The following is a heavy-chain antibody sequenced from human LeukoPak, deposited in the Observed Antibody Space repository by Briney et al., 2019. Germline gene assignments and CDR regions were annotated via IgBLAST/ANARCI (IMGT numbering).Heavy chain of an antibody. V-gene: IGHV1-18*01. Sequence: GASVKVSCKASGYTFTSYGISWVRQAPGQGLEWMGWISAYNGNTNYAQKLQGRVTMTTDTSTSTAYMELRSLRSDDTAVYYCARDRTLLDLDAFDIWGQGTMVTVSS. J-gene: IGHJ3*02. CDR2: ISAYNGNT. CDR3: ARDRTLLDLDAFDI. CDR1: GYTFTSYG. D-gene: IGHD3-3*02.